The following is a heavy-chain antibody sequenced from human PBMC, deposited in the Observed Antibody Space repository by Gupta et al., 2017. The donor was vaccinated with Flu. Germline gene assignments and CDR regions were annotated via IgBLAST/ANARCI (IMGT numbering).Heavy chain of an antibody. D-gene: IGHD2-15*01. CDR3: TRVMEVTPRHWLDP. V-gene: IGHV1-18*01. Sequence: QVQLVQSGSEVKKPGASVKASCKASGYTFTSYHIARARQAPGQGLEWMGWISVYNGIENYRRKFRDSVIITAATASTTSHMDVGTLTSDATAVYDWTRVMEVTPRHWLDPWGQGTLVTVS. CDR1: GYTFTSYH. CDR2: ISVYNGIE. J-gene: IGHJ5*02.